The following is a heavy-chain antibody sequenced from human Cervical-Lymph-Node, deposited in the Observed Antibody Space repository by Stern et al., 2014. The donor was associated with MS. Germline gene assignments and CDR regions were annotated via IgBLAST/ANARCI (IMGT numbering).Heavy chain of an antibody. CDR2: IIPILVTP. CDR1: GDPSKNDP. D-gene: IGHD6-19*01. CDR3: ARQDAVAGLDY. Sequence: VQLEESGAEVKKPGSSVKVSCKSSGDPSKNDPISWVRQAPGQGLEWMGGIIPILVTPNYAQKFQGRVTITADGSTGTVYMEISSLRSEDTAVYYCARQDAVAGLDYWGQGTLVTVSS. J-gene: IGHJ4*02. V-gene: IGHV1-69*01.